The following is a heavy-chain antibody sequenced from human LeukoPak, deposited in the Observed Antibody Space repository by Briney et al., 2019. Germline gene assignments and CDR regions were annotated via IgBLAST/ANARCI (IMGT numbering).Heavy chain of an antibody. J-gene: IGHJ4*02. Sequence: GGSLRLSCAASGFTFSDYYMSWIRQAPGKGLEWISYISSSSSYTNYADSVKGRFTISRDNAKNSLYLQMNSLRAEDMAVYYCARDPGHYRSESSLDYWGQGTQVTVSS. CDR1: GFTFSDYY. CDR3: ARDPGHYRSESSLDY. V-gene: IGHV3-11*06. D-gene: IGHD3-10*01. CDR2: ISSSSSYT.